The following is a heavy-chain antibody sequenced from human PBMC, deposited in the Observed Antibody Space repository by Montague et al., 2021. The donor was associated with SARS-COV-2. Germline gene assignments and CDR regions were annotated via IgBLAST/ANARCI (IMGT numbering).Heavy chain of an antibody. Sequence: PALVKPTQTLTLTCTFSGFSLRTAGTCVSWIRQPPGKALQWLARIGWDGDKYYSRTLETRVSISTDTAKTQVVLTMTNVDPMDTATYYCARLSGVAPRCYYEGMDVWGQGTAVTVSS. J-gene: IGHJ6*02. CDR3: ARLSGVAPRCYYEGMDV. CDR1: GFSLRTAGTC. V-gene: IGHV2-70*11. D-gene: IGHD7-27*01. CDR2: IGWDGDK.